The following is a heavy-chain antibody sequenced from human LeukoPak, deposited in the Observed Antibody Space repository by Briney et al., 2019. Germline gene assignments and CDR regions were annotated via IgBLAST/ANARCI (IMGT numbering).Heavy chain of an antibody. V-gene: IGHV4-59*01. CDR3: ASSVFEAARALPRCYFDY. D-gene: IGHD6-6*01. CDR2: IYYSGST. Sequence: SETLSLTCTVSGGSISSYYWSWIRQPPGKGLEWIGYIYYSGSTNYNPSLKSRVTISVDTSKNQFSLKLSSVTAADTAVYYCASSVFEAARALPRCYFDYWGQGTLVTVSS. CDR1: GGSISSYY. J-gene: IGHJ4*02.